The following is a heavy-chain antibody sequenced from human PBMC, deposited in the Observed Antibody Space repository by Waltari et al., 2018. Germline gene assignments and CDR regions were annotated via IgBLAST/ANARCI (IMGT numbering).Heavy chain of an antibody. J-gene: IGHJ6*03. V-gene: IGHV4-34*01. CDR3: AGARSIAARRARYYYYYMDV. Sequence: QVQLQQWGAGLLKPSETLSLTCAVYGGSFSGYYWSWIRQPPGKGLEWIGEINHSGSTNYNPSLKSRVTISVDTSKNQFSLKLSSVTAADTAVYYCAGARSIAARRARYYYYYMDVWGKGTTVTISS. CDR2: INHSGST. CDR1: GGSFSGYY. D-gene: IGHD6-6*01.